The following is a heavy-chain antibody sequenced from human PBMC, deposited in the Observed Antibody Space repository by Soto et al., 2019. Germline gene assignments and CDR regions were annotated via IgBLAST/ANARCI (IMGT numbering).Heavy chain of an antibody. CDR3: AKDPGGYYAPGLYGMDV. Sequence: GGSLRLSCAASGFTFSRYAMSWVRKAPGKRLEWVSAISGSGGRTYYADSVKGRFTISRDNSKNTQYLQMNSLRAEYTAVYYCAKDPGGYYAPGLYGMDVWCQGTTVTVSS. CDR1: GFTFSRYA. D-gene: IGHD1-26*01. CDR2: ISGSGGRT. J-gene: IGHJ6*02. V-gene: IGHV3-23*01.